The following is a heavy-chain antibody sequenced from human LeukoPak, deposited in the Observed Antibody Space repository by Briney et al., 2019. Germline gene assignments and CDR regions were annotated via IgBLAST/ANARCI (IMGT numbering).Heavy chain of an antibody. CDR2: INPNRGGT. CDR1: GYTFTGYY. J-gene: IGHJ6*02. CDR3: ARDRVAAAGTYNYYYGMDV. Sequence: ASVKVSCKASGYTFTGYYMHWVRQAPGQGVEWMGWINPNRGGTNYAQKFQGWVTMTRDTSISTAYMELSRMTSDDTAVYYCARDRVAAAGTYNYYYGMDVWGQGTTVTVSS. D-gene: IGHD6-13*01. V-gene: IGHV1-2*04.